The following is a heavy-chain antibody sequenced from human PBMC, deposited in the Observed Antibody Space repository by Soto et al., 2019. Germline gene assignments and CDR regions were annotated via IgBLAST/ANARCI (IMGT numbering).Heavy chain of an antibody. CDR1: GYSFTSYW. CDR2: IDPSDSYT. CDR3: ASAEGYYYGMDV. V-gene: IGHV5-10-1*01. J-gene: IGHJ6*02. Sequence: PGESLKISCKGSGYSFTSYWISWVRQMPGKGLEWMGRIDPSDSYTNYSPSFQGHVTISADKSISTAYLQWSSLKASDTAMYYCASAEGYYYGMDVWGQGTTVTVSS.